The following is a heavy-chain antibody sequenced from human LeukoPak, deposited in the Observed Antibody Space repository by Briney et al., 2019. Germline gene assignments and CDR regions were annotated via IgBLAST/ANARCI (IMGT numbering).Heavy chain of an antibody. J-gene: IGHJ6*03. CDR1: GGSFSGYY. D-gene: IGHD3-9*01. Sequence: PSETLSLTCALYGGSFSGYYWSWIRQPPGKGREWIGEINHSGRTNYNPSVKTRDTLSVDTSKNQCALTLSSVPAAETGVYSCARSRSDILTGYFHVHYYYYMDVWGKGTTVTVSS. CDR2: INHSGRT. V-gene: IGHV4-34*01. CDR3: ARSRSDILTGYFHVHYYYYMDV.